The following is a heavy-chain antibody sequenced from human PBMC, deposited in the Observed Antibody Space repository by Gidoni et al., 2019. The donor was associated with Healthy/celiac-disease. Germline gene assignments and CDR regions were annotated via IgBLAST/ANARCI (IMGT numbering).Heavy chain of an antibody. D-gene: IGHD2-2*01. Sequence: QVQMQESGPGLVQPSQTLYLPCSFSVGSTRRGGSYWSWIRQHPGQGLEWIGYIYYSGSTYYNTSLKSRVTISVDTSKNKFYLKLSSVTAADTAVYYCARDIVVVPAAWEDAFDIWGQGTMVTVSS. CDR1: VGSTRRGGSY. CDR2: IYYSGST. J-gene: IGHJ3*02. V-gene: IGHV4-31*03. CDR3: ARDIVVVPAAWEDAFDI.